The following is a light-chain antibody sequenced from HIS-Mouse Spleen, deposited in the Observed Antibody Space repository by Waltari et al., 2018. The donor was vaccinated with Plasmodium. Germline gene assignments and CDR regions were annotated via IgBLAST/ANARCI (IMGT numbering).Light chain of an antibody. CDR2: DVS. CDR3: CSYAGSYTWV. J-gene: IGLJ3*02. Sequence: QSALTQPRSVSGSPGPSVTISCTGTSSDVGGYNYVSWYHKHPGKAPKLMIYDVSKRPSGVPDRFSGSKSGNTASLTISGLQAEDEADYYCCSYAGSYTWVFGGGTKLTVL. CDR1: SSDVGGYNY. V-gene: IGLV2-11*01.